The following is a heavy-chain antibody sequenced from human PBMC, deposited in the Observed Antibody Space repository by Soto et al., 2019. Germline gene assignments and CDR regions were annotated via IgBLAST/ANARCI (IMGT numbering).Heavy chain of an antibody. CDR2: ITGSGDST. D-gene: IGHD6-19*01. Sequence: PGGSLRLSCAASAFTFRSYAMSWVRQAPGKGLEWVSAITGSGDSTYYADSVKGRFTISRDNSKNTLYLQMNSLRAEDTALYYCAKDLKAGYSSYDAFDIWGQGTMVTVSS. V-gene: IGHV3-23*01. CDR1: AFTFRSYA. CDR3: AKDLKAGYSSYDAFDI. J-gene: IGHJ3*02.